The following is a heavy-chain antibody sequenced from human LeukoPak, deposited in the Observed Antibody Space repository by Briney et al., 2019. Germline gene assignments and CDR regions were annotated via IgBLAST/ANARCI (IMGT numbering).Heavy chain of an antibody. D-gene: IGHD5-24*01. J-gene: IGHJ4*02. CDR3: ARDRVEMATSDGFDY. CDR2: ISAYNGNT. CDR1: GYTFTSYG. V-gene: IGHV1-18*03. Sequence: GASVKVSCKASGYTFTSYGISWVRQAPGQGLEWMGWISAYNGNTNYAQKLQGRVTMTTDTSTSTAYMELRSLRSDDMAVYYCARDRVEMATSDGFDYWGQGTLVTVSS.